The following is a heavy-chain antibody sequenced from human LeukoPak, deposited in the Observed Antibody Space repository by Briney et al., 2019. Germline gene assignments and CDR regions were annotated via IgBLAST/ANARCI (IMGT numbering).Heavy chain of an antibody. CDR2: ISYDGSNE. J-gene: IGHJ4*02. V-gene: IGHV3-30*01. CDR3: ARAERCYISSWYLDYFDY. D-gene: IGHD6-13*01. CDR1: GLTFSSYT. Sequence: PGGSLRLSCAASGLTFSSYTIHWVRQAPGKGLEWVAVISYDGSNEYYADSVKGRFTISRDNSKRTLYLQMNSLRAEDTAVYYCARAERCYISSWYLDYFDYWGQGTLVSVSS.